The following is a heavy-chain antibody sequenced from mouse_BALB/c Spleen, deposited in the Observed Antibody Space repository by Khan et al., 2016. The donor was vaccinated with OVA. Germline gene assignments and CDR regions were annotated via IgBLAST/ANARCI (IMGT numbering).Heavy chain of an antibody. CDR2: INPYTGEP. V-gene: IGHV9-3-1*01. J-gene: IGHJ1*01. Sequence: QIQLVQSGPEVKKPGDTVKISCKASGYSFTNYGMNWVRQAPGKGLKWMGWINPYTGEPTYADDFKGRFAFSLETSSSTAYLQINNLKDEDTATYFCTSGGYWYFDDWGAGTTVTVSS. D-gene: IGHD1-1*02. CDR1: GYSFTNYG. CDR3: TSGGYWYFDD.